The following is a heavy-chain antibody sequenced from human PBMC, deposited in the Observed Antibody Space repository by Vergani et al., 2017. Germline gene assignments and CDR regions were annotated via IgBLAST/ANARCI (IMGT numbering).Heavy chain of an antibody. V-gene: IGHV3-21*01. CDR1: GFTFSSYS. D-gene: IGHD3-22*01. CDR3: ARDLRSWGWLLPSDY. CDR2: ISSSSSYI. J-gene: IGHJ4*02. Sequence: EVQLVESGGGLVKPGGSLRLSCAASGFTFSSYSMNWVRQAPGKGLEWVSSISSSSSYIYYADSVKGRFTISRDNAKNSLYLQMNSLRAEDTAVYYCARDLRSWGWLLPSDYWGQGTLVTVSS.